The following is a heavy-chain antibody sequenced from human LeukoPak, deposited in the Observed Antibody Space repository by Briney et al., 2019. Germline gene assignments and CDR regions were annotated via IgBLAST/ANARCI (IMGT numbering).Heavy chain of an antibody. CDR3: ARDPRYYYDSSGPAGY. CDR2: IIPIFGIA. D-gene: IGHD3-22*01. CDR1: GGTLSSYA. Sequence: SVKVSCKASGGTLSSYAISWVRQAPGQGLEWMGRIIPIFGIANYAQKFQGRVTITADKSTSTAYMELSSLRSEDTAVYYCARDPRYYYDSSGPAGYWGQGTLVTVSS. J-gene: IGHJ4*02. V-gene: IGHV1-69*04.